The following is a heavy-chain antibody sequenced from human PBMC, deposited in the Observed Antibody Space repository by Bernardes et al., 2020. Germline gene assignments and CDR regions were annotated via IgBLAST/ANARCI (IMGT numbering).Heavy chain of an antibody. CDR1: GGPISSGDYY. CDR2: IYYSGST. V-gene: IGHV4-30-4*01. J-gene: IGHJ2*01. Sequence: SETLSLTCTVSGGPISSGDYYWSWIRQPPGKGLEWIGYIYYSGSTYYNPSLKSRVTISVDTSKNQFSLKLSSVTAADTAVYYCAREPRPRWYFDLWGRGTLVTVSS. CDR3: AREPRPRWYFDL.